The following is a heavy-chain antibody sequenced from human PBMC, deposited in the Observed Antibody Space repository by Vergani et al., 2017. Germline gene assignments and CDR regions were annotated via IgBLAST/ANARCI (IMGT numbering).Heavy chain of an antibody. V-gene: IGHV1-46*01. D-gene: IGHD2-21*02. CDR2: IIPFFGTT. J-gene: IGHJ2*01. CDR3: ATDCPCGGGDCSAILYGYL. Sequence: QVQLVQSGAAVKKPGASVKVSCKASGYTFTSYYMHWLRQAPGQGREWMGRIIPFFGTTDYAQKFQGRVTIIADEFTKTVDMQLSNLRSEDTAVYYCATDCPCGGGDCSAILYGYLWGRGTLVTGSS. CDR1: GYTFTSYY.